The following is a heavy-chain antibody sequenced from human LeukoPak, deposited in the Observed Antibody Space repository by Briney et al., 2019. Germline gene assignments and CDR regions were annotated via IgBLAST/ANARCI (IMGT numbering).Heavy chain of an antibody. D-gene: IGHD2-2*02. Sequence: ASVKVSCKTSGYSFIDYYMHWVRQAPGQGLEWMGWINPNSGGTIYAQKFQGRVTMTRDTSISTAYMELSRLRSDDTAVYYCARDMPATAIPHYWGQGTLVTVSS. CDR1: GYSFIDYY. V-gene: IGHV1-2*02. J-gene: IGHJ4*02. CDR3: ARDMPATAIPHY. CDR2: INPNSGGT.